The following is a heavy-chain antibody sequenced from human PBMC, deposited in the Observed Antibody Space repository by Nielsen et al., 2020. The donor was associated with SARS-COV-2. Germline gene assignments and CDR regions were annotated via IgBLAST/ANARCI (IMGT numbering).Heavy chain of an antibody. D-gene: IGHD6-19*01. CDR3: ASSGWLDY. CDR2: ISYDGSNK. CDR1: GFTFSSYG. V-gene: IGHV3-30*03. Sequence: GGSLRLSCAASGFTFSSYGMHWVRPAPGKGLEWVAVISYDGSNKYYADSVKGRFTISRDNAQSSLYLLMNNLRAEDTAMYYCASSGWLDYWGQGTRVTVSS. J-gene: IGHJ4*02.